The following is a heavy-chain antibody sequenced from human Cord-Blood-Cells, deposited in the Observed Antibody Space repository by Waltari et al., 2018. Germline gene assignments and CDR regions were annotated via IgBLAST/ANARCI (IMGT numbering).Heavy chain of an antibody. Sequence: EVQLVESGGGLVKPGGSLRLSCAASGFTFSSYSMNWYRQAPGKGLDWVSSISSSSSYIYYADSVKGRFTISRDNAKNSLYLQMNSLRAEDTAVYYCAISGDSGSYYFDYWGQGTLVTVSS. CDR3: AISGDSGSYYFDY. J-gene: IGHJ4*02. V-gene: IGHV3-21*01. CDR1: GFTFSSYS. D-gene: IGHD1-26*01. CDR2: ISSSSSYI.